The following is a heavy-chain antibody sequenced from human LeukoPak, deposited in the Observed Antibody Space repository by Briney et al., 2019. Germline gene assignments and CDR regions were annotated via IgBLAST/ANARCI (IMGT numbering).Heavy chain of an antibody. J-gene: IGHJ4*02. D-gene: IGHD3-3*01. Sequence: GRSLRLSCAASGFTFSSYGMHWVRQAPGKGLEWVAVISYDGSNKYYADSVKGRFTMSRDNSNNTLYLQMNSLRAEDTAVYYCAKDVLRFLEWLPDYWGQGTLVTVSS. V-gene: IGHV3-30*18. CDR2: ISYDGSNK. CDR1: GFTFSSYG. CDR3: AKDVLRFLEWLPDY.